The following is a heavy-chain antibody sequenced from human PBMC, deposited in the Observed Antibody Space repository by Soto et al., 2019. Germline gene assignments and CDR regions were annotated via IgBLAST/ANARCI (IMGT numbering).Heavy chain of an antibody. J-gene: IGHJ2*01. CDR3: ARESYNESNVGYFDL. Sequence: QVQLQESGPGLVKPSGTLSLTCAVSRGSISSSNSWSWVRQSPGKGLEWIGAMYHTGITNYSPSLKSRVTMSVDKSKNQFSLKLSSVTAADTAVYYCARESYNESNVGYFDLWGRGTLVSVSS. V-gene: IGHV4-4*02. D-gene: IGHD1-1*01. CDR2: MYHTGIT. CDR1: RGSISSSNS.